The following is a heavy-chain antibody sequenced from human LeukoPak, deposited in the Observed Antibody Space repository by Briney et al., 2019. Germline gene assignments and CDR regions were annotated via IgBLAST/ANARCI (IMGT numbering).Heavy chain of an antibody. CDR3: ATGSGSYYKPFDY. CDR2: IFYSGIT. J-gene: IGHJ4*02. CDR1: GGSISSYY. V-gene: IGHV4-59*08. D-gene: IGHD3-10*01. Sequence: SETLSLTCTVSGGSISSYYWSWIRQPPGKGLEWIGYIFYSGITNYNPSLSLRSRVTISVDTSKNQFSLKLSSVTAADTAVYYCATGSGSYYKPFDYWGQGTLVTVSS.